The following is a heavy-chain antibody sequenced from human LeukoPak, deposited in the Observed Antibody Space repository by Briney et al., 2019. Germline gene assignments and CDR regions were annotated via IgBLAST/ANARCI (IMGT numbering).Heavy chain of an antibody. CDR3: ARDTYYYDSSGYSSFDY. Sequence: PSETLSLTCTVSGCSSSRYYWSWIRQAAGKGLEWIGRIHTSGSTNYNPSLKSRVTMSVDTSKNQFSLKLNSVTAADTAVYYCARDTYYYDSSGYSSFDYWGQGTLVTVSS. D-gene: IGHD3-22*01. CDR1: GCSSSRYY. J-gene: IGHJ4*02. CDR2: IHTSGST. V-gene: IGHV4-4*07.